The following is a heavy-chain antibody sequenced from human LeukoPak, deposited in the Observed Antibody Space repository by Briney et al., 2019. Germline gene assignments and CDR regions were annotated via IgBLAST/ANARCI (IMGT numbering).Heavy chain of an antibody. CDR2: IDFTSRYI. J-gene: IGHJ1*01. CDR1: GFTFSSYS. D-gene: IGHD6-13*01. Sequence: GGSLRLSCAASGFTFSSYSMNRVRQAPGKGLEWVSSIDFTSRYIYNADSVKGRFTTSRDNAKNSLDLQMNSLKVEDTAVYYCATTGAGPGAENFLFLGQGPLVNV. CDR3: ATTGAGPGAENFLF. V-gene: IGHV3-21*01.